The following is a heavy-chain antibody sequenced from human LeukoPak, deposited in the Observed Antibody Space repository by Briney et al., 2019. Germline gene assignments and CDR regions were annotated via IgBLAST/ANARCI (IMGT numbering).Heavy chain of an antibody. CDR2: IYYSGST. Sequence: SETLSLTCTVSGGSISSSSYYWGWIRQPPGKGLEWIGSIYYSGSTYYNPSLKSRVTISVDTSKNQFSLKLSSVTAADTAVYYCARNNIAVAGIYYYYYYMDVWGKGTTVTVSS. V-gene: IGHV4-39*07. D-gene: IGHD6-19*01. CDR1: GGSISSSSYY. CDR3: ARNNIAVAGIYYYYYYMDV. J-gene: IGHJ6*03.